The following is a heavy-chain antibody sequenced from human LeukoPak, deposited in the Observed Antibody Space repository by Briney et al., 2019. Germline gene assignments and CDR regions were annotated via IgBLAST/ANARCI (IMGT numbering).Heavy chain of an antibody. CDR2: INAGNGNT. D-gene: IGHD4-11*01. V-gene: IGHV1-3*01. CDR1: GYTFTSYA. CDR3: ARGTYSNPWYYGMDV. J-gene: IGHJ6*02. Sequence: ASVKVSCKASGYTFTSYAMHWVRQAPGQRLEWMGWINAGNGNTKYSQKFQGRVTITRDTSASTAYMELSSLRSEDTAMYYCARGTYSNPWYYGMDVWGQGTTVTVSS.